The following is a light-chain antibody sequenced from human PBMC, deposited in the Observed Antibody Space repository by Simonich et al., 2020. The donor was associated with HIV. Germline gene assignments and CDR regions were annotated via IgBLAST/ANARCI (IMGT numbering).Light chain of an antibody. CDR2: WAS. Sequence: DIVMTQSPDSLAVSLGERATINCKSSQSVLYSSNNMNYLAWYQQKPGQPPKLLIYWASTRESGVPDRVSGSGSGTDFTLTISSLQAEDVAVYYCQQYYTTLYTFGQGTKLEIK. J-gene: IGKJ2*01. CDR1: QSVLYSSNNMNY. V-gene: IGKV4-1*01. CDR3: QQYYTTLYT.